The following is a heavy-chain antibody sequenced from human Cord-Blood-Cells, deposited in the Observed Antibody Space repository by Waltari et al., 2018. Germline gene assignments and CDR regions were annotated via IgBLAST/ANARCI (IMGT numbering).Heavy chain of an antibody. CDR1: GGSISSSSYY. D-gene: IGHD1-26*01. Sequence: QLQLQESGPGLVTPSETLSLPCTAPGGSISSSSYYWGWFRQPPGKGLEWIGSIYYSGSTYYNPSLKSRVTISVDTSKNQFSLKLSSVTAADTAVYYCARTLGGSYYAFDIWGQGTMVTVSS. CDR2: IYYSGST. V-gene: IGHV4-39*01. J-gene: IGHJ3*02. CDR3: ARTLGGSYYAFDI.